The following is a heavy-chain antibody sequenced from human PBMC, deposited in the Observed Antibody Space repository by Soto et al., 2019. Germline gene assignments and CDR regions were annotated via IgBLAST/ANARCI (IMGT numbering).Heavy chain of an antibody. CDR1: GGSINSGDYY. Sequence: PSETLSLTCTVSGGSINSGDYYWSWIRQPPGKGLEWIGSIYYSGSTYYNPSLKSRVTISVDTSKNQFSLKLSSVTAADTAVYYCARRPLAARQGQAAFDIWGQGTMVTVSS. V-gene: IGHV4-39*01. J-gene: IGHJ3*02. D-gene: IGHD6-6*01. CDR3: ARRPLAARQGQAAFDI. CDR2: IYYSGST.